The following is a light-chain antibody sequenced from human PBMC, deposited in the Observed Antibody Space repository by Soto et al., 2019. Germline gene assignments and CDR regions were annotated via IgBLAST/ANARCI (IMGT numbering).Light chain of an antibody. Sequence: IQLTQSPSSLSASVGDRVTISCRASQDISSYLAWYQQKPGKAPKLLIYAASTLQSGVPSRFSGSGSGTDFTLTITSMQTEDFATYYCQQLNSYPLTFGGGTKVDIK. J-gene: IGKJ4*01. CDR2: AAS. V-gene: IGKV1-9*01. CDR3: QQLNSYPLT. CDR1: QDISSY.